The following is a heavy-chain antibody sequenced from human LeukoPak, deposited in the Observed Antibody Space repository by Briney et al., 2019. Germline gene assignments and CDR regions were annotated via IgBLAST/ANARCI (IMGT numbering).Heavy chain of an antibody. D-gene: IGHD5-18*01. CDR3: ARIGVDTAGATN. V-gene: IGHV4-39*01. J-gene: IGHJ4*02. CDR1: GGSISSSSYY. CDR2: IYYSGST. Sequence: PSETLSLTCTVSGGSISSSSYYWGWIRQPPGKGLEWIGSIYYSGSTYYNPSLKSRVTISVDTSKNQFSLKLSSVTAADTAVYYCARIGVDTAGATNWGQGTLVTVSS.